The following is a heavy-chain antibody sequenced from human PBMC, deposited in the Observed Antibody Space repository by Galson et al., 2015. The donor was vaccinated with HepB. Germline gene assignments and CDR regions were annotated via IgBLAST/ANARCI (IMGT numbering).Heavy chain of an antibody. Sequence: SLRLSCAASGFTFSNFAMSWVRQAPGKGLEWVSVISGSSPTTYYADSVKGRFTISRDNSKNTLYLQMDSLRAEDTAVYYCAKYRGAREIDYWGQGTLVTVSS. V-gene: IGHV3-23*01. J-gene: IGHJ4*02. CDR3: AKYRGAREIDY. CDR2: ISGSSPTT. D-gene: IGHD4-11*01. CDR1: GFTFSNFA.